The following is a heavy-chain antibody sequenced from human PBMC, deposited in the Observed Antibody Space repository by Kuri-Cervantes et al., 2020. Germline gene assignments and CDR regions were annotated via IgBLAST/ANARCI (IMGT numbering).Heavy chain of an antibody. J-gene: IGHJ4*02. CDR2: IYHSGST. Sequence: SETLSLTCAVSGGSISSSNWWSWVRQPPGKGLEWIGEIYHSGSTNYNPSLKSRVTISADKSKNQFSLKLSSVTAADTAVYYCARESIAVAGDLFDYWGQGTLVTVSS. CDR1: GGSISSSNW. V-gene: IGHV4-4*02. CDR3: ARESIAVAGDLFDY. D-gene: IGHD6-19*01.